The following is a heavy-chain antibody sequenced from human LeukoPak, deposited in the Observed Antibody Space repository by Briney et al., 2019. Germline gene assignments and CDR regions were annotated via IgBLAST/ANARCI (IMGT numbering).Heavy chain of an antibody. J-gene: IGHJ4*02. V-gene: IGHV1-24*01. D-gene: IGHD7-27*01. CDR3: GGAPNWGFDF. CDR2: FDPEDGET. CDR1: GYTLTELS. Sequence: GASVKVSCKVSGYTLTELSMHWVRQAPGKGLEWMGGFDPEDGETIYAQKFQGRVTMTEDTSTDTAYMELSSLRSEDTAVYCVGGAPNWGFDFWGQGTLVTVSS.